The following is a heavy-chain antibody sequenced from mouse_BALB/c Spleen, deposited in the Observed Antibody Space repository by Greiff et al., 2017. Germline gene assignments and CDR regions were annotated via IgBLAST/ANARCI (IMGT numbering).Heavy chain of an antibody. D-gene: IGHD3-3*01. V-gene: IGHV5-6*01. CDR2: ISSGGSYT. CDR1: GFTFSSYG. J-gene: IGHJ2*01. Sequence: DVQLVESGGDLVKPGGSLKLSCAASGFTFSSYGMSWVRQTPDKRLEWVATISSGGSYTYYPDSVKGRFTISRDNAKNTLYLQMSSLKSEDTAMYYCARHKGRGYFDYWGQGTTLTVSS. CDR3: ARHKGRGYFDY.